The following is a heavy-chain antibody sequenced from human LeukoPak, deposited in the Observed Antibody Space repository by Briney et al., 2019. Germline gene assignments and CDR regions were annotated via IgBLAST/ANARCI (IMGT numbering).Heavy chain of an antibody. D-gene: IGHD5-18*01. J-gene: IGHJ4*02. CDR1: GGSFSGYY. Sequence: SETLSLTCAVYGGSFSGYYWSWIRQPPGKGLEWIGEINHSGSTNYNPSLKSRVTISVDTSKNQFPLKLSSVTAADTAVYYCARAGYSYGKWGQGTLVTVSS. CDR2: INHSGST. CDR3: ARAGYSYGK. V-gene: IGHV4-34*01.